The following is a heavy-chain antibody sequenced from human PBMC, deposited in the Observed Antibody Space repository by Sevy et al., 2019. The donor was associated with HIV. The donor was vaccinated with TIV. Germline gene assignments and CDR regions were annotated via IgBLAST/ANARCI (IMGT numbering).Heavy chain of an antibody. Sequence: GGSLRLSCAASGFTFSTYWMTWVRQAPGKGLEWVANIKHDGSENYYVDSVKGRFTISRDNAKNSLFLHMSSLRAEDTAVYYCAKYPRPIHLWPYYFDYWGQGTLVTVSS. CDR1: GFTFSTYW. CDR2: IKHDGSEN. D-gene: IGHD5-18*01. V-gene: IGHV3-7*01. J-gene: IGHJ4*02. CDR3: AKYPRPIHLWPYYFDY.